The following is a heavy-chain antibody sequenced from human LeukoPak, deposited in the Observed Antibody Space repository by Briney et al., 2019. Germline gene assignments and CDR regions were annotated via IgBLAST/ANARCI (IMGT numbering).Heavy chain of an antibody. CDR1: GGLVSNHY. D-gene: IGHD4-17*01. J-gene: IGHJ4*02. CDR3: ARDRGYGDYIDY. V-gene: IGHV4-59*02. CDR2: IFYSGSI. Sequence: SETLSLTCTVSGGLVSNHYWSWIRQPPGKGLEWIGYIFYSGSISYNPSLNSRVTISVDTSKNQFSLKLSSVTAADMAVYFCARDRGYGDYIDYWGQGTRVTVSS.